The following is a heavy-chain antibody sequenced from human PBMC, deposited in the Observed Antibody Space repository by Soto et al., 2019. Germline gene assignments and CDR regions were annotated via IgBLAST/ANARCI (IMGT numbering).Heavy chain of an antibody. CDR1: GFSLSTSGVG. V-gene: IGHV2-5*02. CDR2: IYWDDDK. Sequence: QITLKESGPTLVKPTQTLTLTCTFSGFSLSTSGVGVGWIRQPPGKALEWLALIYWDDDKRYSPSLKSRLTITEDTSKNQVVLTMINMDPVDTATYYCAHRQRTVYFDYWGQGTLVTVSS. D-gene: IGHD4-17*01. J-gene: IGHJ4*02. CDR3: AHRQRTVYFDY.